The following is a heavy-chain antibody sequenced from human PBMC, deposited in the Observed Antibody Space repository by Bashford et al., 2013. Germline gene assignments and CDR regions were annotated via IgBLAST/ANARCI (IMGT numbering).Heavy chain of an antibody. CDR1: GGSITTKEHY. J-gene: IGHJ4*02. V-gene: IGHV4-39*02. D-gene: IGHD3-10*01. Sequence: SSETLSLTCTVSGGSITTKEHYWGWIRLPPGKGLEWVASISYSGSAYYNPSLKSRVTVSMDTSKNHFSLRLRSVTALDAAVYYCASRAEVGERFFDYWGPGARVTVSS. CDR3: ASRAEVGERFFDY. CDR2: ISYSGSA.